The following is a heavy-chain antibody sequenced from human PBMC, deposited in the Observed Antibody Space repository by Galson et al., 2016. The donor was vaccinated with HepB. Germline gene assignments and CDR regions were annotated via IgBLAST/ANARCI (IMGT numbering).Heavy chain of an antibody. CDR1: GLSISSYA. V-gene: IGHV3-64D*08. CDR2: ISTNGRSS. CDR3: VKDRHYYDSTGYLGTFDI. Sequence: SLRLSCAASGLSISSYALRWVRQAPGKGLEYVSSISTNGRSSFYTDSVKGRFTISRDNSENTLYLQMSSLRAEDTAVYYCVKDRHYYDSTGYLGTFDIWGQGTLVTVSS. D-gene: IGHD3-22*01. J-gene: IGHJ3*02.